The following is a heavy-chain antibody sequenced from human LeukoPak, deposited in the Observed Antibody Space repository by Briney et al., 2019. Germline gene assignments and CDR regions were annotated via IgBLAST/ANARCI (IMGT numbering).Heavy chain of an antibody. J-gene: IGHJ3*02. CDR2: IYSGGST. D-gene: IGHD3-22*01. CDR3: ARDLDYYDSSGYLDAFDI. CDR1: GFTVSSNY. V-gene: IGHV3-66*01. Sequence: GGSLRLSCAASGFTVSSNYMSWVRHAPGKGLEWVSVIYSGGSTYYADSVKGRFTISRDNSKNTLYLQMNSLRAEDTAVYYCARDLDYYDSSGYLDAFDIWGQGTMVTVSS.